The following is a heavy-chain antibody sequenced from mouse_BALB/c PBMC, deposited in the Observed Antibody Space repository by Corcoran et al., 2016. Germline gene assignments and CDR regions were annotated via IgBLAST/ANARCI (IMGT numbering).Heavy chain of an antibody. J-gene: IGHJ3*01. Sequence: QVQLQQSGAELMKPGASVKISCKATGYTFRSYGIEWVKQRPGHGLAWIGEILPGSGSTNYNEKFKGKATFTADTSSNTAYMQLSSLPSEDSAVYYCARDSSGSVFAYWGQGTLVTVSA. D-gene: IGHD3-2*01. CDR1: GYTFRSYG. CDR3: ARDSSGSVFAY. CDR2: ILPGSGST. V-gene: IGHV1-9*01.